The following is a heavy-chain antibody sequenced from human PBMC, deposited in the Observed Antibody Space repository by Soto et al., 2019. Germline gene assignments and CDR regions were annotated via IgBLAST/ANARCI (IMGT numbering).Heavy chain of an antibody. CDR1: GGSFSGYY. CDR3: ARLYPPLRGSSWLDY. Sequence: QVQLQQWGAGLLKPSETLSLTCAVYGGSFSGYYWSWIRQPPGKGLEWIGEINHSGSTNYNPSLKSRVTIXXDXSXXQFSLKLSSVTAADTAVYYCARLYPPLRGSSWLDYWGQGTLVTVSS. CDR2: INHSGST. V-gene: IGHV4-34*01. J-gene: IGHJ4*02. D-gene: IGHD6-13*01.